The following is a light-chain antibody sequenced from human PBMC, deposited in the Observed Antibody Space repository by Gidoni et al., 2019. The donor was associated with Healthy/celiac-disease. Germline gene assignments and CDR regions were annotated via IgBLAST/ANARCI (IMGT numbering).Light chain of an antibody. CDR3: QQYNNWPPYT. CDR2: GAS. J-gene: IGKJ2*01. V-gene: IGKV3-15*01. CDR1: QSVSSN. Sequence: ELVMTQSPATLAVSPGERAPLSCRAGQSVSSNLAWYQQKPGQAPRLLIYGASTRATGIPARCSGSGSGTEFTLTISSLQSEDFAVYYCQQYNNWPPYTFGQGTKLEIK.